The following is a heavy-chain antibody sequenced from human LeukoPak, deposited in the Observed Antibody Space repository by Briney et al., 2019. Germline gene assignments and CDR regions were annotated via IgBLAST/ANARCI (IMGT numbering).Heavy chain of an antibody. CDR3: ARDFASGWYFDL. J-gene: IGHJ2*01. CDR2: IYSGGST. D-gene: IGHD3-10*01. Sequence: GSLRLSCAASGFTVSDYYMSWVRQAPGKGLEWVSVIYSGGSTYYADSVKGRFTISRDNSKNTLYLQMNSLGADDTAVYYCARDFASGWYFDLWGRGTLVTVSS. CDR1: GFTVSDYY. V-gene: IGHV3-53*01.